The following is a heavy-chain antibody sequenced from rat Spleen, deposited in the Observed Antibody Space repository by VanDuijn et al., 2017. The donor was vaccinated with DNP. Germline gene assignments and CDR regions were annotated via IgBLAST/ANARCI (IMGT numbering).Heavy chain of an antibody. CDR3: ARPDYNNYAMDA. D-gene: IGHD1-10*01. CDR1: GFSFNDYW. J-gene: IGHJ4*01. CDR2: ISYDGTTT. V-gene: IGHV5-22*01. Sequence: EVKLVETGGGLVQPGRSLKLSCVASGFSFNDYWMGWVRQAPTKGLEWVAYISYDGTTTYYGDSVKGRFTISSDNAENTVYLQMNSLRSEETATYYCARPDYNNYAMDAWGQGTSVTVSS.